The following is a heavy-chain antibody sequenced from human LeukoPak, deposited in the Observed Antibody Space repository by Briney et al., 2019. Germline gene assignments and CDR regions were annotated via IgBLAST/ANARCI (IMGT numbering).Heavy chain of an antibody. CDR2: ITSTSSGI. J-gene: IGHJ4*02. CDR3: ARGWDSLDY. CDR1: GFTFSSYT. Sequence: GGSLRLSCAASGFTFSSYTMTWVRQAPGKGLEWVSYITSTSSGIFYADSVKGRFTISRDNSKNTLHLQMNSLRAEDTAVYYCARGWDSLDYWGQGTLVTVSS. V-gene: IGHV3-48*01. D-gene: IGHD1-26*01.